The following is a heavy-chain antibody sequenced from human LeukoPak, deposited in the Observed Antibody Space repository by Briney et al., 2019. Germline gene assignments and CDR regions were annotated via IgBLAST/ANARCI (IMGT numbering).Heavy chain of an antibody. V-gene: IGHV3-48*01. CDR2: ISRRGSTI. CDR3: ARTFDV. CDR1: GFTFNTYH. Sequence: GGSLRLSRAASGFTFNTYHMNWVRQAPGKGLERVSYISRRGSTIDYVDSVKGRFTISRDNAKNSLYLQMNSLRAEDTAVYYCARTFDVWGRGTMVTVSS. J-gene: IGHJ3*01.